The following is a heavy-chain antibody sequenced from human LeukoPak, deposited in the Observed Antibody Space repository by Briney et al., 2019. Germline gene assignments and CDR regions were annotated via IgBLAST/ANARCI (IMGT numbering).Heavy chain of an antibody. D-gene: IGHD6-13*01. CDR3: ASGSSSWYYFDY. CDR2: IIPILGIA. CDR1: GGTFSSYA. V-gene: IGHV1-69*04. Sequence: GASVKVSCKASGGTFSSYAISWVRQAPGQGLEWMGRIIPILGIANYAQKFQGRVTITADKSTSTAYMELSSLRSEDTAVYYCASGSSSWYYFDYWGQGTLVTVSS. J-gene: IGHJ4*02.